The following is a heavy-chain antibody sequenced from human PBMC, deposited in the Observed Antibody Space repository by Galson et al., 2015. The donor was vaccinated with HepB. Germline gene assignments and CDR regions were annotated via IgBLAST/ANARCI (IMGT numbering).Heavy chain of an antibody. Sequence: SVKVSCKASGCTFSSYAISWVRQAPGQGLEWMGGIIPIFGTANYAQKFQGRVTITADKSTSTAYMELSSLRSEDTAVYYCARAPRRDGHNFVTHPRLGYYCDYWVQVTLVTASS. D-gene: IGHD5-24*01. CDR1: GCTFSSYA. CDR2: IIPIFGTA. J-gene: IGHJ4*02. V-gene: IGHV1-69*06. CDR3: ARAPRRDGHNFVTHPRLGYYCDY.